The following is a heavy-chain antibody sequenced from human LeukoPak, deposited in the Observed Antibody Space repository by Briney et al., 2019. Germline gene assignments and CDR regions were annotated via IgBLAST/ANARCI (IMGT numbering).Heavy chain of an antibody. Sequence: GGSLRHSCAASGFTFSSYASSWVRQAPGKGLEWVSAISGSGGSTYYADSVKGRFTISRDNSKNTLYLQMNSLRADDTAVYYCAKKSGIVGGYHDYWGQGTLVTVSS. CDR2: ISGSGGST. V-gene: IGHV3-23*01. D-gene: IGHD1-26*01. CDR3: AKKSGIVGGYHDY. J-gene: IGHJ4*02. CDR1: GFTFSSYA.